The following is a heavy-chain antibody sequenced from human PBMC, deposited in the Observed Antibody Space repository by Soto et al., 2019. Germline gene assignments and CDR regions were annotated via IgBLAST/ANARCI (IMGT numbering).Heavy chain of an antibody. CDR1: GFNFGSYA. D-gene: IGHD5-12*01. J-gene: IGHJ5*02. CDR2: ISGSGGSP. V-gene: IGHV3-23*01. Sequence: EVQLLESGGGLVQPGGSLRLSCAASGFNFGSYAMSWVRQAPGKGLEWVSGISGSGGSPYYPDSVQGRFTISKDKSNDTLYRQLTRLRAEYTAVYYWAKGMETGYRGAFPSWGQGTLVTVSS. CDR3: AKGMETGYRGAFPS.